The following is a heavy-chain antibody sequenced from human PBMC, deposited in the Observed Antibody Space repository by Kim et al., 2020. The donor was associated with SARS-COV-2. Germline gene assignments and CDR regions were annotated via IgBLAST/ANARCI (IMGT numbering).Heavy chain of an antibody. V-gene: IGHV3-72*01. J-gene: IGHJ4*02. CDR2: TKSKAYSYVT. CDR3: ARIRGSYGE. CDR1: GFTSSDHF. D-gene: IGHD1-26*01. Sequence: GGSLRLSCAASGFTSSDHFIDWVRQAPGKGLEWHGRTKSKAYSYVTEYAASVKGRFTISREDSKNSVYLQMNSLKTEDTAVYYCARIRGSYGEWGQGTLVTVAS.